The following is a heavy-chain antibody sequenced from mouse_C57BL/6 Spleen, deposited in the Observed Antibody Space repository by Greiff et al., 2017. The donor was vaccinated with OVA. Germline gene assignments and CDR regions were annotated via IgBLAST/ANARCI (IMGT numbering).Heavy chain of an antibody. CDR3: ARSPRYGNDY. D-gene: IGHD1-1*01. CDR2: INPSTGGT. J-gene: IGHJ2*01. V-gene: IGHV1-42*01. Sequence: EVQLQQSGPELVKPGASVKISCKASGYSFTGYYMNWVKQSPEKSLEWIGEINPSTGGTTYNQKFKAKATLTVDKSSSTAYMQLKSLTSEDSAVYYCARSPRYGNDYWGQGTTLTVSS. CDR1: GYSFTGYY.